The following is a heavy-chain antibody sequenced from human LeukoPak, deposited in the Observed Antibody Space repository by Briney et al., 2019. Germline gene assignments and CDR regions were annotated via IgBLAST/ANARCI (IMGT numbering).Heavy chain of an antibody. CDR3: ARDNYSSSWYYYYYYGMDV. Sequence: GRSLRLSWAASGFTFSSYAMHWVRQAPGKGLEWVAVISYDGSNKYYADSVKGRFTISRDNSKNTLYLQMNSLRAEDTAVYYCARDNYSSSWYYYYYYGMDVWGQGTTVTVSS. J-gene: IGHJ6*02. D-gene: IGHD6-13*01. CDR2: ISYDGSNK. V-gene: IGHV3-30-3*01. CDR1: GFTFSSYA.